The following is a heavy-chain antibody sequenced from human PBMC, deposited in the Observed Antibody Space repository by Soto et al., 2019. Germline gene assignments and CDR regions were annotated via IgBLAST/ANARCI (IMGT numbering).Heavy chain of an antibody. J-gene: IGHJ6*02. Sequence: QVQLVESGGGVVQPGRSLRLSCAASGFTFSSYAMHWVRQAPGKGLEWVAVISYDGSNKYYADSVKGRFTISRDNSKNTLYLQMNSLRAEDTAVYYCARDPPVDTAMANYYYYYGMDVWGQGTTVTVSS. CDR1: GFTFSSYA. CDR2: ISYDGSNK. D-gene: IGHD5-18*01. CDR3: ARDPPVDTAMANYYYYYGMDV. V-gene: IGHV3-30-3*01.